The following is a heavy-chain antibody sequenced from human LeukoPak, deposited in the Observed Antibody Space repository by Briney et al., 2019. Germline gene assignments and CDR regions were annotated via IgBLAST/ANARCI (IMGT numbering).Heavy chain of an antibody. J-gene: IGHJ5*02. Sequence: GESLKISCNASGYXFFRCWISWVRQMPGKGLEWTGIIYPGDSGTRYSPSFQGQVTISADKSISTAYLQWSSLKASDTAMYYCARQGGGKFDPWGQGTLVTVSS. D-gene: IGHD3-16*01. CDR1: GYXFFRCW. CDR2: IYPGDSGT. V-gene: IGHV5-51*01. CDR3: ARQGGGKFDP.